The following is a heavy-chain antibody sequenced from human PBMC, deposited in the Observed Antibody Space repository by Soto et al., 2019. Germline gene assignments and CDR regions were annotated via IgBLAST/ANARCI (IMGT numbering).Heavy chain of an antibody. Sequence: GESLKISCAASGFTFSSYAMSWVRQAPGKGLEWVSAISGSGGSTYYADSVKGRFTISRDNSKNTLYLQMNSLRAEDTAVYYCAKDPSKCTNGVCYTVQFDYWGQGTLVTVSS. V-gene: IGHV3-23*01. CDR3: AKDPSKCTNGVCYTVQFDY. J-gene: IGHJ4*02. D-gene: IGHD2-8*01. CDR2: ISGSGGST. CDR1: GFTFSSYA.